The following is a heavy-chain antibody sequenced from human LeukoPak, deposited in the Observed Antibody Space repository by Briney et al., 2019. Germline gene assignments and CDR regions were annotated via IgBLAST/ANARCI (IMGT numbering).Heavy chain of an antibody. CDR3: AELGITMIGGV. CDR2: LQYDGSEK. D-gene: IGHD3-10*02. V-gene: IGHV3-30*02. Sequence: GGSLRLSCVVSGFTVSRYGMHWVRQAPGKGLEWVTFLQYDGSEKSYRDSVKGRFTISRDNAKNSLYLQMNSLRAEDTAVYYCAELGITMIGGVWGKGTTITISS. J-gene: IGHJ6*04. CDR1: GFTVSRYG.